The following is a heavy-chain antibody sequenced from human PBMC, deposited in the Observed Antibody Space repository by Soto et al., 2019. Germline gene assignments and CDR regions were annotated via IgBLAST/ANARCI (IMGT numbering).Heavy chain of an antibody. CDR2: IYYSGST. Sequence: PSDTLSLTCTRSGSSISSYYWSWIRQPPGKGLEWVGDIYYSGSTNYNHSLKRRVTVSVDTSKNQFYLKLSSVTAADTAVYYCARGRYDFWSGSTNLFDPWGQVALVTV. V-gene: IGHV4-59*08. CDR1: GSSISSYY. CDR3: ARGRYDFWSGSTNLFDP. J-gene: IGHJ5*02. D-gene: IGHD3-3*01.